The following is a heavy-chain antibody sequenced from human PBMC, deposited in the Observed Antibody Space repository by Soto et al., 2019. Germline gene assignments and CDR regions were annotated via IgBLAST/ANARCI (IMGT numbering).Heavy chain of an antibody. CDR2: INPNTGDT. D-gene: IGHD3-22*01. CDR3: ARSATVIGTFGFDY. V-gene: IGHV1-2*02. Sequence: AASVKVSCKASGYTFTDYYIHWVRQAPGQGLEWVAWINPNTGDTNYAQKFQGRVTMTRDTSISTAYMELSRLRSDDTAVYYCARSATVIGTFGFDYWGQGTLVSVSS. J-gene: IGHJ4*02. CDR1: GYTFTDYY.